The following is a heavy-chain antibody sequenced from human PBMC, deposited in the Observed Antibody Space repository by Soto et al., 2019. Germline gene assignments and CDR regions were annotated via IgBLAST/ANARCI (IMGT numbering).Heavy chain of an antibody. CDR3: VRDPAYYDSSGYWSDAFDI. Sequence: GGSLRLSCAASGFTFSDYYMHWVRQAPGKGLEWVAVIWYDGSNKYYADSVKGRFTISRDNSKNTLYLQMNSLRAEDTAVYYCVRDPAYYDSSGYWSDAFDIWGQGTMVTVSS. CDR1: GFTFSDYY. CDR2: IWYDGSNK. V-gene: IGHV3-33*08. D-gene: IGHD3-22*01. J-gene: IGHJ3*02.